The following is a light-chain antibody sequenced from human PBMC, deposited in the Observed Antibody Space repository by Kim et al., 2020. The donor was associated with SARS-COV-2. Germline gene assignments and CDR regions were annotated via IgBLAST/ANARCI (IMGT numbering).Light chain of an antibody. CDR2: GAS. V-gene: IGKV3-15*01. Sequence: EIVMTQSPATLSLSPGERATLSCRASQSVSSNLAWYQQKPGQAPRLLIYGASTRATGVPARFSGSWSGTEFTLTISSLQSEDFAVYYCQQYNNWSPSWTFGQGTKVDIK. CDR3: QQYNNWSPSWT. CDR1: QSVSSN. J-gene: IGKJ1*01.